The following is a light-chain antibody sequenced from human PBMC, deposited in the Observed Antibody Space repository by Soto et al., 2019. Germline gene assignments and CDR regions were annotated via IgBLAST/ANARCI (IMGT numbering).Light chain of an antibody. V-gene: IGKV3-11*01. Sequence: EIVLTQSPATLSLSPGERARLSCRASQSVSSYLAWYQQKPGQAPRLLIYDASNRATGIPARFSGSGSGTEFTLTISSLQSEDFAVYYCQQYNNWPAITFGQGTRLEIK. J-gene: IGKJ5*01. CDR1: QSVSSY. CDR2: DAS. CDR3: QQYNNWPAIT.